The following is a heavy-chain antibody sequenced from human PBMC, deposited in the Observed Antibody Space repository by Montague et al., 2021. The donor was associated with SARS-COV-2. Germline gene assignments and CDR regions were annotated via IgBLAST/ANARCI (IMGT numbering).Heavy chain of an antibody. CDR2: IYYSGRT. CDR1: GGSISTYY. V-gene: IGHV4-59*12. Sequence: SETLSLTCTVSGGSISTYYWSWIRQPPGRGLEWIGYIYYSGRTDYSPSLKSRVTISLDTSKNQFSLKVTSVTAADTAVYYCARGGAYHNYGLDVWGPGTTVTVSS. J-gene: IGHJ6*02. D-gene: IGHD4/OR15-4a*01. CDR3: ARGGAYHNYGLDV.